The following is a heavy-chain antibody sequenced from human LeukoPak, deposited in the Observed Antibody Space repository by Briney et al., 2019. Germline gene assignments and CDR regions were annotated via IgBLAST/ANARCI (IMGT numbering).Heavy chain of an antibody. Sequence: PGGSLRLSCAASGFTFSNYWVHWVRQAPGKGLEWVSYISSSGSTIYYADSVKGRFTISRDNAKNSLYLQMNSLRAEDTAVYYCARVPPYGRLRYFDWLSSDYYYGMDVWGQGTTVTVSS. V-gene: IGHV3-48*03. CDR3: ARVPPYGRLRYFDWLSSDYYYGMDV. J-gene: IGHJ6*02. D-gene: IGHD3-9*01. CDR2: ISSSGSTI. CDR1: GFTFSNYW.